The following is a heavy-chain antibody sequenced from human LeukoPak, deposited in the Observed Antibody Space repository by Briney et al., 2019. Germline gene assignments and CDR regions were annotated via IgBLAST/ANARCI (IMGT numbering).Heavy chain of an antibody. CDR1: GFTFSTYA. CDR3: ARDRSCTGGSCYMDV. D-gene: IGHD2-15*01. V-gene: IGHV3-23*01. J-gene: IGHJ6*03. CDR2: ISGSGDNT. Sequence: GGSLRLSCAASGFTFSTYAMSWVRQAPGKGLEWVSGISGSGDNTNYADSVKGRFTISRDNSKNTLSLQMSSLRVEDTAVYYCARDRSCTGGSCYMDVWGRGTTVTISS.